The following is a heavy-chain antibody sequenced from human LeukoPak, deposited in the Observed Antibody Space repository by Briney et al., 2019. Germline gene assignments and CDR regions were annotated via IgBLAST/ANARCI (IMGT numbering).Heavy chain of an antibody. D-gene: IGHD5-18*01. CDR2: IHSGGST. V-gene: IGHV3-66*02. Sequence: PGGSLRLSCVASGFPVNSTYMNWVRQAPGKGLEWVSVIHSGGSTYYADSVKGRFTISRDTSKNMLYPQMNSLRPEDTALYYCARDKKRNSYGHNYYGMDVWGQGTTVTVSS. CDR3: ARDKKRNSYGHNYYGMDV. J-gene: IGHJ6*02. CDR1: GFPVNSTY.